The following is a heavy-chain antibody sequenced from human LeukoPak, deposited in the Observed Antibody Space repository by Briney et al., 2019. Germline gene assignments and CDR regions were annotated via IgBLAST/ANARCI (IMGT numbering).Heavy chain of an antibody. V-gene: IGHV4-34*01. CDR3: ARARYYYDSSGYLRSTYYFDY. D-gene: IGHD3-22*01. CDR1: GGSFSGYY. J-gene: IGHJ4*02. Sequence: SETLSLTCAVYGGSFSGYYWSWIRQPPGKRLEWIGEINHSGSTNYNPSLKSRVTISVDTSKNQFSLKLSSVTAADTAVYYCARARYYYDSSGYLRSTYYFDYWGQGTLVTVSS. CDR2: INHSGST.